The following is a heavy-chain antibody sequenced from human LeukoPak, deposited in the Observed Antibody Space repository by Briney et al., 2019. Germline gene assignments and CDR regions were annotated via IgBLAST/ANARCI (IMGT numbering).Heavy chain of an antibody. Sequence: SETLSLTCTVSGGSISSYYWSWIRQPAGKGLEWIGRIYTSGSTNYNPSLKSRVTMSVDTSKNQFSLKLSSVTAADTAVYYCARGTRGSSSPRWFDPWGQGTLVTVSS. D-gene: IGHD6-13*01. CDR1: GGSISSYY. J-gene: IGHJ5*02. V-gene: IGHV4-4*07. CDR2: IYTSGST. CDR3: ARGTRGSSSPRWFDP.